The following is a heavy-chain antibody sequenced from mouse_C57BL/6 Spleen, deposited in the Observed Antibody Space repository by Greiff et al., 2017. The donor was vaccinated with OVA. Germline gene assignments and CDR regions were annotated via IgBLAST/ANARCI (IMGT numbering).Heavy chain of an antibody. J-gene: IGHJ3*01. Sequence: VQLKESGAELVRPGASVKLSCTASGFNIKDDYMHWVKQRPEQGLEWIGWIDPENGDTEYASKFQGKATITADTSSNTAYLQLSSLTSEDTAVYYCTGDSSGYVGWFAYWGQGTLVTVSA. D-gene: IGHD3-2*02. CDR3: TGDSSGYVGWFAY. CDR2: IDPENGDT. CDR1: GFNIKDDY. V-gene: IGHV14-4*01.